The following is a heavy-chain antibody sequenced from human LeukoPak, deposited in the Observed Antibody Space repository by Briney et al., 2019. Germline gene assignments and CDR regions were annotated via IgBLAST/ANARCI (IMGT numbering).Heavy chain of an antibody. J-gene: IGHJ5*02. V-gene: IGHV3-53*05. Sequence: GGSLRLSCAASGFTLSSDYMSRVRQAPGKGLEWVSVIYSGGSTYYADSVKGRFTISRDKSKNTVYLQMNSLRFEDTAMYYCARNWFDPWGQGTLVTVSS. CDR2: IYSGGST. CDR1: GFTLSSDY. CDR3: ARNWFDP.